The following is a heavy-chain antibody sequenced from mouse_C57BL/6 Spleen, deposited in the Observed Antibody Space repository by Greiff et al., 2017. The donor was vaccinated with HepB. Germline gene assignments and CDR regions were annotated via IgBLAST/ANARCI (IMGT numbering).Heavy chain of an antibody. CDR2: IRNKANGYTT. D-gene: IGHD2-4*01. CDR3: ASGLRQGFAY. CDR1: GFTFTDYY. V-gene: IGHV7-3*01. J-gene: IGHJ3*01. Sequence: EVMLVESGGGLVQPGGSLSLSCAASGFTFTDYYMSWVRQPPGKALEWLGFIRNKANGYTTEYSASVKGRFTISRDNSQSILYLQMNALRAEDSATYYCASGLRQGFAYWGQGTLVTVSA.